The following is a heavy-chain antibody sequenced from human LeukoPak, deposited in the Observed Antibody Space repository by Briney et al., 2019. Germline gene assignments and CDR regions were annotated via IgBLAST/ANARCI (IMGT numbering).Heavy chain of an antibody. V-gene: IGHV3-23*01. Sequence: GGSLRLSCAASGFTFSDYIMIWVRQAPGKGLEWVSGITASGDSTYYADSVKGRFTMSRDNSKNTVDLQMNSLRVDDTAVYYCARRDIVVVVSASDYWGQGTLVTVSS. CDR3: ARRDIVVVVSASDY. CDR1: GFTFSDYI. CDR2: ITASGDST. J-gene: IGHJ4*02. D-gene: IGHD2-15*01.